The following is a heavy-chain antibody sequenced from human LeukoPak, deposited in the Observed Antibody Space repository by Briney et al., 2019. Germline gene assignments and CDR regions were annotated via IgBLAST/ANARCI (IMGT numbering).Heavy chain of an antibody. Sequence: SETLSLTCTVSGGSISSSSYYWGWIRQPPGKGLEWIGSIYYSGSTYYNPSLKSRVTISVDTSKNQFSLKLSSVTAADTAVYYCARRSLYDSSRPGYYYYYMDVWGKGTTVTISS. D-gene: IGHD6-13*01. CDR3: ARRSLYDSSRPGYYYYYMDV. V-gene: IGHV4-39*07. CDR1: GGSISSSSYY. J-gene: IGHJ6*03. CDR2: IYYSGST.